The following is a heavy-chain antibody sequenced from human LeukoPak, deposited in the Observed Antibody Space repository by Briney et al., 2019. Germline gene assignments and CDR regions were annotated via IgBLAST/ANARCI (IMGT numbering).Heavy chain of an antibody. CDR1: GGSFSGYY. J-gene: IGHJ6*03. V-gene: IGHV4-34*01. CDR2: INHSGST. Sequence: PSETLSLTCAVYGGSFSGYYWSWIRQPPGKGLEWIGEINHSGSTNYNPSLKSRVTISVDTSKNQFSLKLSSVTAADTAVYYCARAWIADYYYYYYMDVWGKGTTVTVSS. D-gene: IGHD5-12*01. CDR3: ARAWIADYYYYYYMDV.